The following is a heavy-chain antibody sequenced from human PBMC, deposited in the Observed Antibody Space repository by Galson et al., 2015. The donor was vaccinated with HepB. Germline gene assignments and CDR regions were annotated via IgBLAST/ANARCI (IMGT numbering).Heavy chain of an antibody. CDR1: GFTFDDYA. D-gene: IGHD6-6*01. CDR2: ISWNSGSI. V-gene: IGHV3-9*01. J-gene: IGHJ4*02. Sequence: SLRLSCAASGFTFDDYAMHWVRQAPGKGLEWVSGISWNSGSIGYADSVKGRFTISRDNAKNSLYLQMNSLRAEDTALYYCAKGRMEQLGLGRFDYWGQGTLVTVSS. CDR3: AKGRMEQLGLGRFDY.